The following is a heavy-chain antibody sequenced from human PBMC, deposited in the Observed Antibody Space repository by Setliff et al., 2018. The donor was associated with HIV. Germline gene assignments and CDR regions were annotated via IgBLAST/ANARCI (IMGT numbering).Heavy chain of an antibody. V-gene: IGHV3-7*01. J-gene: IGHJ4*02. CDR2: IKQDGSEK. CDR1: RFLFSSYW. D-gene: IGHD3-22*01. CDR3: ARPNYYDSSGSFDY. Sequence: GGSLRLSCAASRFLFSSYWMTWVRQAPGKGLEWVANIKQDGSEKYYADSVKGRFTISRDNAKNSLYLQMNSLRAEDTAVYYCARPNYYDSSGSFDYWGQGTLVTVSS.